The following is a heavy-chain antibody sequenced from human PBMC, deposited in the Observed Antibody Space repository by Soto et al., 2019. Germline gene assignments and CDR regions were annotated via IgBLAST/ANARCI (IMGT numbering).Heavy chain of an antibody. CDR2: ISYDGSNK. CDR3: AIYSSGWYPLDY. CDR1: GFTFSNYG. V-gene: IGHV3-30*03. D-gene: IGHD6-19*01. Sequence: GGSLRLSCAASGFTFSNYGIHWVRQAPGKGLEWVAVISYDGSNKYYADSVKGRFTISRDNSKNTLYLQMNSLRAEDTAVYYCAIYSSGWYPLDYWGQGTLVTVSS. J-gene: IGHJ4*02.